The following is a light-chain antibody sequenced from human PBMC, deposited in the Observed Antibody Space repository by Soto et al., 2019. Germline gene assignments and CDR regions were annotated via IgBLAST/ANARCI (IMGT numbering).Light chain of an antibody. CDR3: QQSYSTPYT. CDR1: QSISGY. J-gene: IGKJ2*01. Sequence: DIRLTQSPSSLSASVGDRVSIPCRASQSISGYLNWYQHKPGKAPNLLIYAASSLQSGVPSRFSGSGSGTDFTLTIINLQPEDFATCYCQQSYSTPYTFGQGTKVDI. V-gene: IGKV1-39*01. CDR2: AAS.